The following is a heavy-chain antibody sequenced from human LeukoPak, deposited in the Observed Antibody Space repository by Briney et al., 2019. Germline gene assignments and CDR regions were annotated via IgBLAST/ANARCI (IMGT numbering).Heavy chain of an antibody. D-gene: IGHD6-19*01. CDR1: GFTFSDYY. V-gene: IGHV3-11*06. CDR3: ARGGLAVAGTDNSLDY. Sequence: GGSLRLSCAASGFTFSDYYMSWIRQAPGKGLEWVSYISSSSSYTNYADSVKGRFTISRDNAKNSLYLQMNSLRAEDTAVYYCARGGLAVAGTDNSLDYWGQGTLVTVSS. CDR2: ISSSSSYT. J-gene: IGHJ4*02.